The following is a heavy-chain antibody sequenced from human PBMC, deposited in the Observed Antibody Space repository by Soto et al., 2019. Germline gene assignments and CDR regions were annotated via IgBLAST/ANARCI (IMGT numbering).Heavy chain of an antibody. D-gene: IGHD3-10*01. CDR1: GGAFSGYY. Sequence: PSDTLSLTCAVYGGAFSGYYWSWIRQPPGKGLEWIGEINHSGSTNYNPSLKSRVTISVDRSKNQFSLKLSSVTAADTAVYYCASFTPLRGSWSFYYFDYWGQGTVVTVSS. CDR2: INHSGST. V-gene: IGHV4-34*01. J-gene: IGHJ4*02. CDR3: ASFTPLRGSWSFYYFDY.